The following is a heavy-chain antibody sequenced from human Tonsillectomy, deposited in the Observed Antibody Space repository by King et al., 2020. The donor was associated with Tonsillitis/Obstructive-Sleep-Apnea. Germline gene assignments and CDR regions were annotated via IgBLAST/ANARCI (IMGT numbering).Heavy chain of an antibody. CDR1: GGTLSNYG. CDR3: ARAPLLPVDGENAFDV. V-gene: IGHV1-69*12. J-gene: IGHJ3*01. D-gene: IGHD4-17*01. CDR2: IIPNSGTA. Sequence: VQLVQSGAEVKRPGSSVKVSCKPPGGTLSNYGFSWVRQAPGHGLEWMGGIIPNSGTANYAQKFLGRVRMTADESTSTAYIELNSLRSDDTAVYYCARAPLLPVDGENAFDVWGQGTLVTVSS.